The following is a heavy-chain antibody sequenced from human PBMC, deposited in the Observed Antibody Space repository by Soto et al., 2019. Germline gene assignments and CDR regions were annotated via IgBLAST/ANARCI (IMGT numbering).Heavy chain of an antibody. CDR1: GFTFSNYA. J-gene: IGHJ4*02. CDR2: ISGSAINT. CDR3: AKGQGYYYDASGYTFDY. Sequence: EVQLLESWGDLVQPGGSLRLSCAASGFTFSNYAMSWFRQAPGKGLEWVSAISGSAINTYYADSVRGRFTISRDNSKNTLYLQMNHLRAEDTAVYSCAKGQGYYYDASGYTFDYWGQGTLVTVSS. D-gene: IGHD3-22*01. V-gene: IGHV3-23*01.